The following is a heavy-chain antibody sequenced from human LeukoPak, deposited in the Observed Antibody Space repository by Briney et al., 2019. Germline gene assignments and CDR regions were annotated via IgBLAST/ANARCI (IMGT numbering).Heavy chain of an antibody. CDR2: VHYSGST. J-gene: IGHJ4*02. CDR3: ARQWLVSPLFDY. D-gene: IGHD6-19*01. Sequence: TSETLSLTCTVSGDSIYSSYWNWIRQPPGKGLEWIGYVHYSGSTNYSPSLGGRVTISLDTSKNTFSLKLSSVTAADTAVYYCARQWLVSPLFDYWGQGTLVTVSS. V-gene: IGHV4-59*08. CDR1: GDSIYSSY.